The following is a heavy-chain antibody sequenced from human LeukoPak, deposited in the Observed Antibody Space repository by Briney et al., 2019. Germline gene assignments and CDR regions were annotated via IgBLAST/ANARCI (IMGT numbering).Heavy chain of an antibody. CDR2: THYRSKWYN. V-gene: IGHV6-1*01. CDR3: ARGTDMYYDSSGYYYEYYFDY. D-gene: IGHD3-22*01. Sequence: SQTLSLTCAISGDSVSSNSAAWNWIRQSPSRGLEWLGRTHYRSKWYNDYAVSVKSRITINPDTSKNQFSLQLNSVTPEDTAVYYCARGTDMYYDSSGYYYEYYFDYWGQGTLVTVSS. J-gene: IGHJ4*02. CDR1: GDSVSSNSAA.